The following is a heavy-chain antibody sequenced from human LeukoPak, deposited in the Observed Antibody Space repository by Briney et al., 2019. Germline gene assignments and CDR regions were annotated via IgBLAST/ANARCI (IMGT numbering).Heavy chain of an antibody. CDR2: ISGSGGNT. CDR3: AAVIDY. Sequence: GGSLRLSCAASGFTFSRNGMTWVRQAPGKGLEWVSAISGSGGNTYYADSVKGRFTISRDNSKNTLYLQMNSLRAEDTAVYYCAAVIDYWGQGTLVTVSS. CDR1: GFTFSRNG. J-gene: IGHJ4*02. V-gene: IGHV3-23*01.